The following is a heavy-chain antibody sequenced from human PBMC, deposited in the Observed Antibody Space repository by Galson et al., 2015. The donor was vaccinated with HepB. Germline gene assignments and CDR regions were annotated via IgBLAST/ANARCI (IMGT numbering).Heavy chain of an antibody. D-gene: IGHD3-10*01. V-gene: IGHV1-3*01. CDR1: GYTFTSYA. CDR2: INAGNGNT. Sequence: SVKVSCKASGYTFTSYAMHWVRQAPGQRLEWMGWINAGNGNTKYSQKFQGRVTITRDTSASTAYMELSSLRSEDTAVYYCARVGYYGSGGAQMVYYYYYGMDVWGQGTTVTVSS. J-gene: IGHJ6*02. CDR3: ARVGYYGSGGAQMVYYYYYGMDV.